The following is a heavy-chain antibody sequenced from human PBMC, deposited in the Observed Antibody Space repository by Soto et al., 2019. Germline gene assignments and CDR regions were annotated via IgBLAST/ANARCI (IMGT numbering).Heavy chain of an antibody. CDR1: GYTFTSYG. CDR3: AKGVPYYYYMGV. V-gene: IGHV1-18*01. CDR2: ISAYNGNT. J-gene: IGHJ6*03. Sequence: ASVKVSCKASGYTFTSYGISWVRQAPGQGLEWMGWISAYNGNTNYAQKLQGRVTMTTDTSTSTAYMEPRSLRSDDTAVYYCAKGVPYYYYMGVWGKGTTVTVSS. D-gene: IGHD2-8*01.